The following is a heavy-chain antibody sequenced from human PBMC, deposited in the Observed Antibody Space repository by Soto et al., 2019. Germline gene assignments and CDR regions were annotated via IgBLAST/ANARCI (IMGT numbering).Heavy chain of an antibody. CDR3: ARGDTDFDY. J-gene: IGHJ4*02. Sequence: QVQLQQWGAGLLKPSETLSLTCAVYGGSFSGYYWSWIRQPPGKGLEWIGEINHSGSTNYHPSLKIRVTISVDTSKKQFSLKLSSVTAADTAVYYCARGDTDFDYWGQGTLVTVSS. V-gene: IGHV4-34*01. CDR2: INHSGST. CDR1: GGSFSGYY. D-gene: IGHD3-22*01.